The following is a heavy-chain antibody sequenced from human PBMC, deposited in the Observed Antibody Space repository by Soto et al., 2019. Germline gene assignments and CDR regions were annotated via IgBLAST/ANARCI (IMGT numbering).Heavy chain of an antibody. CDR2: ISTTITYT. Sequence: GGSLRLSCAASGFTFSRYYMNWVRQAPGKGLEWVSSISTTITYTHYADSLKGRFTISRDNAKKLLYLQMDSLRAEDTAVYYCARDDGLSSTNVKAFDIWGQGTKVTVSS. J-gene: IGHJ3*02. CDR3: ARDDGLSSTNVKAFDI. CDR1: GFTFSRYY. D-gene: IGHD2-2*01. V-gene: IGHV3-21*01.